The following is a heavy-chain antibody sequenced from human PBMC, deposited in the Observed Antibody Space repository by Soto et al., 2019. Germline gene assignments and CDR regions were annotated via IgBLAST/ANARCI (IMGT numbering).Heavy chain of an antibody. J-gene: IGHJ4*02. CDR1: GYTFNEHG. Sequence: ASVKVSCKASGYTFNEHGFSWVRQAPGQGLEWMGIINPSGGSTSYAQKFQGRVTMTRDTSTSTVYMELSSLRSEDTAVYYCARGKEEGSGYEPYYFDYWGQGTLVTVSS. CDR3: ARGKEEGSGYEPYYFDY. D-gene: IGHD5-12*01. CDR2: INPSGGST. V-gene: IGHV1-46*02.